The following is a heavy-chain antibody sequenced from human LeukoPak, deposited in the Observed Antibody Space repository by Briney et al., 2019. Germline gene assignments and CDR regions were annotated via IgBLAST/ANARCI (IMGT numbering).Heavy chain of an antibody. CDR1: GGSFSGYY. V-gene: IGHV4-34*01. CDR2: INHSGST. J-gene: IGHJ4*02. Sequence: SETLSLTCAVSGGSFSGYYWSWIRQPPGKGLEWIGEINHSGSTNYNPSLKSRVTISVDTSKNQFSLKLSSVTAADTAVYYCARVELNGRTFDYWGQGTLVTVSS. D-gene: IGHD1-1*01. CDR3: ARVELNGRTFDY.